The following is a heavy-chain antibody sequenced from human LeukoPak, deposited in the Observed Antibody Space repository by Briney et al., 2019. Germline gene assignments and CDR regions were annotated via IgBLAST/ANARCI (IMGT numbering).Heavy chain of an antibody. CDR1: GLTFSTSG. J-gene: IGHJ4*02. Sequence: GGSLRLSCTASGLTFSTSGFNWVRQAPGKGLEWVASIGPTGSDRYHADSIKGRFTISRDNANNFLYLQMNSLRAEDKAVYYCATETNGRHYDYWGQGTLLTVSS. V-gene: IGHV3-21*06. D-gene: IGHD1-14*01. CDR2: IGPTGSDR. CDR3: ATETNGRHYDY.